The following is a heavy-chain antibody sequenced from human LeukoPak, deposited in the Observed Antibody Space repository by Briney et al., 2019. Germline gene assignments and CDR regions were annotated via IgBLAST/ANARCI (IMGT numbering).Heavy chain of an antibody. V-gene: IGHV1-69*04. Sequence: ASVKVSCKASGGTFSSYAISWVRQAPGQGLEWMGRIIPILGIANYAQKFQGRVTITADKSTSTAYMELSSLRSEDTAVYYCARGGCSGGSCSLDYWGQGTLVTVSS. CDR1: GGTFSSYA. D-gene: IGHD2-15*01. CDR2: IIPILGIA. J-gene: IGHJ4*02. CDR3: ARGGCSGGSCSLDY.